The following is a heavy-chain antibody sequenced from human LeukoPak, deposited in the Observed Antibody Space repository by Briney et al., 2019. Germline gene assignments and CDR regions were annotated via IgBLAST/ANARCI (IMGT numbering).Heavy chain of an antibody. D-gene: IGHD2-15*01. CDR3: APRLGAATH. V-gene: IGHV3-21*01. CDR2: ISSSSSYI. J-gene: IGHJ4*02. CDR1: GFTFSSYS. Sequence: GGSLRLSCAASGFTFSSYSMNWVRQAPGKGLEWVSSISSSSSYIYYAESVKGRFTISRDNAKNSLYLQMNSLRAEDTAVYYCAPRLGAATHWGQGTLVTVSS.